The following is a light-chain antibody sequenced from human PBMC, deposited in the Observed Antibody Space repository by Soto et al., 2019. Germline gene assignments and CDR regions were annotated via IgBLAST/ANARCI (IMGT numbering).Light chain of an antibody. V-gene: IGLV1-51*01. CDR1: RSNIGKNY. CDR3: GTWDSSLSASVV. J-gene: IGLJ2*01. CDR2: DNN. Sequence: QSVLTQPPSVSAAPGQKVTISCSGSRSNIGKNYVSWYQQLPGTAPKLLIYDNNKRPSGIPDRFSGSKSGTSATLGITGLQTGDEADYYCGTWDSSLSASVVFGGGTKVTVL.